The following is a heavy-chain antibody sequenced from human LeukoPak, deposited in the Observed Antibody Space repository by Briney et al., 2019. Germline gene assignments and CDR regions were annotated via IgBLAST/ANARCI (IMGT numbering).Heavy chain of an antibody. V-gene: IGHV4-4*07. Sequence: SETLSLTCTVSGVSISSYYWSWIRQPAGKGLEWIGRIHTSGSTNYNPSLKSRVTTSVDTSKNRFSLKLTSVTAADTAVYYCARGVVAAAGRTFDFWGQGTLVTVSS. D-gene: IGHD6-13*01. CDR1: GVSISSYY. J-gene: IGHJ4*02. CDR2: IHTSGST. CDR3: ARGVVAAAGRTFDF.